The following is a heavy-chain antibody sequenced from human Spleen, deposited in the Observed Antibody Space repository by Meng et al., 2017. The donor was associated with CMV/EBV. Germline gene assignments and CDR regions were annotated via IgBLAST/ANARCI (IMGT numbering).Heavy chain of an antibody. V-gene: IGHV3-48*03. CDR1: GFNFSVYE. D-gene: IGHD2-21*01. CDR3: ARELSVALAPYLDS. J-gene: IGHJ4*02. CDR2: VSRSGSPI. Sequence: GESLKISCAASGFNFSVYEMNWVRQAPGKGLEWISYVSRSGSPIFYADSVKGRFTVSRDNAKNSLHLQMNSLRADDTGIYYCARELSVALAPYLDSWGQGALVTVSS.